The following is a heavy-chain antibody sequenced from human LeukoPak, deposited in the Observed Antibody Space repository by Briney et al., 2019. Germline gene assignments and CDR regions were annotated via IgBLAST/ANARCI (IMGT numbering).Heavy chain of an antibody. J-gene: IGHJ3*02. CDR1: GFTFSSYA. D-gene: IGHD4-11*01. CDR3: ARGQHRVTYSDDAFDI. Sequence: GGSLRLSCAAFGFTFSSYAMHWVRQAPGKGLEWVAVISYAGSNKFYADSVRGRVTISRDNSKNTLYLQMNNLKTEDTAVYYCARGQHRVTYSDDAFDIWGQGTMVTVSS. V-gene: IGHV3-30-3*01. CDR2: ISYAGSNK.